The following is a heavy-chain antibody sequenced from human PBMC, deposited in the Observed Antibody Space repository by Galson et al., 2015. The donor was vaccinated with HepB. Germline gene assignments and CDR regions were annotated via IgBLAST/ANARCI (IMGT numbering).Heavy chain of an antibody. Sequence: TLSLTCTVSGGSISSGGYYWSWIRQHPGKGLEWIGYIYYSGSTYYNPSLKSRVTISVDTSKNQFSLKLSSVTAADTAVYYCAREIVVVPAAIGGDAFDIWGQGTMVTVSS. V-gene: IGHV4-31*03. CDR2: IYYSGST. D-gene: IGHD2-2*02. CDR1: GGSISSGGYY. J-gene: IGHJ3*02. CDR3: AREIVVVPAAIGGDAFDI.